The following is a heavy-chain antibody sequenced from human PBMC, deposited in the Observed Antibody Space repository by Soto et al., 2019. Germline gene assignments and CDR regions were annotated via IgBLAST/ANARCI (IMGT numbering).Heavy chain of an antibody. CDR1: GFSLSTSGVG. J-gene: IGHJ4*02. CDR3: AHSRGGTLRYFDWLPLSFDY. D-gene: IGHD3-9*01. V-gene: IGHV2-5*02. CDR2: IYWDDDK. Sequence: QITLKESGPTLVKPTQTLTLTCTFSGFSLSTSGVGVGWIRQPPGKALEWLALIYWDDDKRYSPSLKSRLTITKDTSKNQVVLTMTNMDPVDTATYSCAHSRGGTLRYFDWLPLSFDYWGQGTLVTVSS.